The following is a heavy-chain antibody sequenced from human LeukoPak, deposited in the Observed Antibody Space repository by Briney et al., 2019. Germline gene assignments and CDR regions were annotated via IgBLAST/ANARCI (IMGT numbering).Heavy chain of an antibody. V-gene: IGHV3-23*01. CDR1: GLTVSSNY. CDR2: ILGSGGRT. CDR3: AKGIHGSLLRSLEFDY. J-gene: IGHJ4*02. D-gene: IGHD3-3*01. Sequence: PGGSLRLSCAASGLTVSSNYMSWVRQAPGKGLEWVSAILGSGGRTYYADSVKGRFTISRDNSKNTLYLQMNSLSAEDTAVYYRAKGIHGSLLRSLEFDYWGQGTLVTVSS.